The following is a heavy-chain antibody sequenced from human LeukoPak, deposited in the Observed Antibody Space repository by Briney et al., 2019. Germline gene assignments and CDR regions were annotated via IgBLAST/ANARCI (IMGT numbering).Heavy chain of an antibody. J-gene: IGHJ4*02. CDR1: GGSISSYY. V-gene: IGHV4-59*08. CDR3: ARRAVRSSSWENYFDY. Sequence: PSETLSLTCTVSGGSISSYYWSWIRQPPGKGLEWIGYIYYSGSTNYNPSLKSRVTISVDTSKNQFSLKLSSVTAADTAVYYCARRAVRSSSWENYFDYWGQGTLVTVSS. CDR2: IYYSGST. D-gene: IGHD6-13*01.